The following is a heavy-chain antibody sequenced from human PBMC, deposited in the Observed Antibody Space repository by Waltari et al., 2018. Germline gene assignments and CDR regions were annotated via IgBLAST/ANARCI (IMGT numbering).Heavy chain of an antibody. Sequence: QVQLVQSGAEVKKPGSSVKVPCKASGGTFSSYAISWVRQAPGQGLEWMGGIIPIFGTANYAQKFQGRVTITADKSTGSAYMELSSLRSEDTAVYYCAVPEYSSSLSPFDYWGQGTLVTVSS. CDR3: AVPEYSSSLSPFDY. CDR2: IIPIFGTA. D-gene: IGHD6-6*01. V-gene: IGHV1-69*14. J-gene: IGHJ4*02. CDR1: GGTFSSYA.